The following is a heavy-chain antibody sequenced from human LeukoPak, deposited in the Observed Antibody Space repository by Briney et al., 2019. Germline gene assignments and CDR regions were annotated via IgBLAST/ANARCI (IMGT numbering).Heavy chain of an antibody. Sequence: ASVKVSCKASGYTFTSYGISWVRQAPGQGLEWMGWIGAYNGNTNYAQKLQGRVTMTTDTSTSTAYMELRSLRSDDTAVYYCARDQGGSYFYYYYYYMDVWGKGTTVTISS. J-gene: IGHJ6*03. CDR3: ARDQGGSYFYYYYYYMDV. D-gene: IGHD1-26*01. CDR1: GYTFTSYG. V-gene: IGHV1-18*01. CDR2: IGAYNGNT.